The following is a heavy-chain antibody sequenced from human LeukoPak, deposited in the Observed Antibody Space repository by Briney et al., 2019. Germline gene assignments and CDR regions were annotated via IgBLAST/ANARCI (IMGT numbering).Heavy chain of an antibody. CDR2: ISSSSSTI. J-gene: IGHJ4*02. Sequence: GGSLRLSCAASGFTFSSYSMNWVRQAPGKGLEWVSYISSSSSTIYYADSVKGRFTISRDNSKNTLYLQMNSLRAEDTAVYYCARDLSPGYSSSWYMLDYWGQGTLVTVSS. V-gene: IGHV3-48*01. CDR1: GFTFSSYS. CDR3: ARDLSPGYSSSWYMLDY. D-gene: IGHD6-13*01.